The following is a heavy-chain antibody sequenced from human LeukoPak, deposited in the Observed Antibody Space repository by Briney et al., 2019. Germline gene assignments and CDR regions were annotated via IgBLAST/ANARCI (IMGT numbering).Heavy chain of an antibody. V-gene: IGHV4-39*01. CDR2: IYYSGRT. CDR1: SSYA. J-gene: IGHJ4*02. CDR3: ARHGDYGDPFDY. Sequence: SSYAMSWIRQPPGKGLDWIGSIYYSGRTYYNPSLNSRVTISVDTSKNQFSLTLSSVTAADTAVYYCARHGDYGDPFDYWGQGTLVTVSS. D-gene: IGHD4-17*01.